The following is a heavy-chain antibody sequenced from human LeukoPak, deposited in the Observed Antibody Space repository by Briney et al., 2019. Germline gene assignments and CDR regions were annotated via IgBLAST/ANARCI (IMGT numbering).Heavy chain of an antibody. CDR3: ASLGH. J-gene: IGHJ4*02. CDR2: ISSSSGTI. V-gene: IGHV3-48*01. Sequence: PGGSLRLSCAASGFTFSSYSMNWVRQAPGKGLEWVSYISSSSGTIYYADSVKGRFTISRDNAKNSLYLQMNSLRAEDTAVYYCASLGHWGQGTLVTVSS. CDR1: GFTFSSYS. D-gene: IGHD1-26*01.